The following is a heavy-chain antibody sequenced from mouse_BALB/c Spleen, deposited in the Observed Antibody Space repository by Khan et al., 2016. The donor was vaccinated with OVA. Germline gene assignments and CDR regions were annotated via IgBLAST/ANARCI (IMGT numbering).Heavy chain of an antibody. V-gene: IGHV5-4*02. J-gene: IGHJ3*01. Sequence: EVELVESGGGLVKPGGSLKLPCAASGFTFSDYYMYWVRQTPEKRLEWVATISDGGICTYYRDSVRGRFTITRDDAKNNLYLQMSRLKSEDTAMFYCVRGFYGNPFAYWGQGTLVTVSA. CDR2: ISDGGICT. D-gene: IGHD2-1*01. CDR3: VRGFYGNPFAY. CDR1: GFTFSDYY.